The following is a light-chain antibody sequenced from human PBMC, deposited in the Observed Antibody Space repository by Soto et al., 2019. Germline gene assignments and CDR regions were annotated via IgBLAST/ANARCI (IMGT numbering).Light chain of an antibody. CDR1: RSLDSGQ. CDR3: HSYDKWPPGT. CDR2: DAF. J-gene: IGKJ1*01. V-gene: IGKV3-20*01. Sequence: EIVLTQSPGTLSLSPGESATLSCRASRSLDSGQLAWYQQKVGRAPRLLIHDAFMRATGIPDRFSGSGSGTDFTLTIARLEPEDFAVYFCHSYDKWPPGTFGQGTKVEIK.